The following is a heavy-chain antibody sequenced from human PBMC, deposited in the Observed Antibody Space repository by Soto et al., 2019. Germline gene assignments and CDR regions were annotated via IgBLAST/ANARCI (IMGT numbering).Heavy chain of an antibody. D-gene: IGHD4-17*01. Sequence: ASVKVSFKASGYSLTMYSISWVRQAPGQGLEWMGWISGYKGKRNYVEKFQGRVTMTTDTSTSTAYMDLKSLRSDDTAVYYCARRYGDPSSSTGFDFWGQGTLVTVSS. CDR2: ISGYKGKR. CDR1: GYSLTMYS. J-gene: IGHJ4*02. CDR3: ARRYGDPSSSTGFDF. V-gene: IGHV1-18*04.